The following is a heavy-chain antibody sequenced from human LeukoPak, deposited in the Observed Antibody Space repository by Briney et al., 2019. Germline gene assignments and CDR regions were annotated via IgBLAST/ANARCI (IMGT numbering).Heavy chain of an antibody. CDR2: ISGSSVST. CDR3: AKDHYYDSSGYFDY. D-gene: IGHD3-22*01. Sequence: AGGSLRLSCAASGFTFSSYGMSWVRQAPGKGLEWVSGISGSSVSTYYADSVKGRFSISRDNFKNTLYLQMNSLRAEDTAVYYCAKDHYYDSSGYFDYWGQGTLVTVSS. J-gene: IGHJ4*02. CDR1: GFTFSSYG. V-gene: IGHV3-23*01.